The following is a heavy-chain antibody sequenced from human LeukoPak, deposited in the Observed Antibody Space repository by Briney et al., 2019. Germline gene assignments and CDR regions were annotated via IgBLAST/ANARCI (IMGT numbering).Heavy chain of an antibody. J-gene: IGHJ4*02. CDR1: GGSISSYY. D-gene: IGHD1-26*01. CDR2: IYYSGST. Sequence: SETLSLTCTVSGGSISSYYWSWIRQPPGKGLEWIGYIYYSGSTNYNPSLKSRVTISVDTSKNQFSLKLSSVTAADTAVYYCARGTPYGSGSWALDRPFDYWGQGTLVTVSS. V-gene: IGHV4-59*12. CDR3: ARGTPYGSGSWALDRPFDY.